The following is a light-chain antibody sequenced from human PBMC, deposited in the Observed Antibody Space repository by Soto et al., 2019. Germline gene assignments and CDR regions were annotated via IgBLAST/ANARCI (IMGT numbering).Light chain of an antibody. CDR3: QQYGSSPRALT. V-gene: IGKV3-20*01. J-gene: IGKJ4*01. Sequence: EIVLTQSPGTLSLSPGERATISCRASQSVTNNYLAWYQQKPGQAPRLLIYGASSRATDIPDKFSGSGSGTDFTLTISRLEPEDFAMYYCQQYGSSPRALTFGGGTRVEIK. CDR2: GAS. CDR1: QSVTNNY.